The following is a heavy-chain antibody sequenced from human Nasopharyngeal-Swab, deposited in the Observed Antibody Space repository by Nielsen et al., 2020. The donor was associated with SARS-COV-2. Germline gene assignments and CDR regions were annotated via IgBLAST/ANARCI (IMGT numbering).Heavy chain of an antibody. J-gene: IGHJ6*02. Sequence: WIRQSPSRGLEWLGRTYYRSKWYNDYAVSVKSRITINPDPSKNQFSLQLNSVTPEDTAVYYCARASSITIFGVVISRGYYYYGMDVWGQGTTVTVSS. V-gene: IGHV6-1*01. CDR3: ARASSITIFGVVISRGYYYYGMDV. D-gene: IGHD3-3*01. CDR2: TYYRSKWYN.